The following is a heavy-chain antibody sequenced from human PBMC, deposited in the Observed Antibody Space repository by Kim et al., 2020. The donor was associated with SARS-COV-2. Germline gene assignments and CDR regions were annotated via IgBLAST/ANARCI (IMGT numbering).Heavy chain of an antibody. CDR3: AGYYSSSWYVGYYYYYGMDV. CDR2: ISSSGSTI. Sequence: GGSLRLSCAASGFTFSSYEMNWVRQAPGKGLEWVSYISSSGSTIYYADSVKGRFTISRDNAKNSLYLQMNSLRAEDTAVYYCAGYYSSSWYVGYYYYYGMDVWGQGTTVTVSS. D-gene: IGHD6-13*01. V-gene: IGHV3-48*03. CDR1: GFTFSSYE. J-gene: IGHJ6*02.